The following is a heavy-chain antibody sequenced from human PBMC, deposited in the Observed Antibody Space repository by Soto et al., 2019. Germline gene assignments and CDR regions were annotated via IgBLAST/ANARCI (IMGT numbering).Heavy chain of an antibody. D-gene: IGHD3-22*01. J-gene: IGHJ5*02. Sequence: VPLMQSGPEVKKPGASVKVSCKASGYTFSSYGISWVRQAPGQGLQWMGWISAHHGNTEYARSLQGRVSMTTDTSTSTAATELRSLSSDDTPVYYCAIDTMITDKLLAPLGPGTLVTVSS. CDR3: AIDTMITDKLLAP. CDR2: ISAHHGNT. CDR1: GYTFSSYG. V-gene: IGHV1-18*01.